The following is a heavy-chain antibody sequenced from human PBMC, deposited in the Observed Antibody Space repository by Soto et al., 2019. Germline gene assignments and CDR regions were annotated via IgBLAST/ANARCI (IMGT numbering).Heavy chain of an antibody. CDR2: ISHSGGST. Sequence: EVQLLESGGDLVQPGGSVRLSCAASGFTLSNYVMTWVRQAPGKGLEWVSSISHSGGSTYYADSVKARFTISRDISKDTLYLQMNRRRADDTAGYFCAKGLDTGIYTDFDYWGQGTLCTFSS. J-gene: IGHJ4*02. CDR3: AKGLDTGIYTDFDY. V-gene: IGHV3-23*01. CDR1: GFTLSNYV. D-gene: IGHD2-2*02.